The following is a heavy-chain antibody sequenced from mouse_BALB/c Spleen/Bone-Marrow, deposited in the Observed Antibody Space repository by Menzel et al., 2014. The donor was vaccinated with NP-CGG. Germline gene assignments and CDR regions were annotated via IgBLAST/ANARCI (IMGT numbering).Heavy chain of an antibody. CDR1: GFTFSAYS. Sequence: EVKLVESGGGLVKPGGSLKLSCAASGFTFSAYSMSWVRQTPEKRLEWVATISSGGHDTYYPDSVKVRFTISRDNAKNTLYLQMNGLKSVDSAVYYCSKDGGYDYSYYFDYWGQGTTLTVSS. CDR2: ISSGGHDT. J-gene: IGHJ2*01. CDR3: SKDGGYDYSYYFDY. V-gene: IGHV5-6-4*01. D-gene: IGHD2-4*01.